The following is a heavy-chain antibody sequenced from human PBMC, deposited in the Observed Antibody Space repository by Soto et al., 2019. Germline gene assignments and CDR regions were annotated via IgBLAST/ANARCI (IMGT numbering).Heavy chain of an antibody. CDR2: ISSSSSTI. Sequence: GGSLRLSCAASGFTFSSYSMNWVRQAPGKGLEWVSYISSSSSTIYYADSVKGRFTISRDNAKNSLYLQMNSLRDEDTAVYYCARDLTGLGIAVAGSYFDYWGQGTLVTVSS. CDR1: GFTFSSYS. CDR3: ARDLTGLGIAVAGSYFDY. D-gene: IGHD6-19*01. J-gene: IGHJ4*02. V-gene: IGHV3-48*02.